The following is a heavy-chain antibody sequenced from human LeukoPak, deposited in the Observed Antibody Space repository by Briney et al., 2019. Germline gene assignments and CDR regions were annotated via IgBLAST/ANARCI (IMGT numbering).Heavy chain of an antibody. V-gene: IGHV4-39*01. D-gene: IGHD3-16*02. CDR3: ARLVGDRYVWGSYRHNYFDY. Sequence: SETLSLTCTVSGGSISSSSYYWGWIRQPPGKGLEWIGSIYYSGSTYYNPSLKSRVTISVDTSKNQFSLKLSSVTAADTAVYYCARLVGDRYVWGSYRHNYFDYWGQGTLVTASS. CDR1: GGSISSSSYY. CDR2: IYYSGST. J-gene: IGHJ4*02.